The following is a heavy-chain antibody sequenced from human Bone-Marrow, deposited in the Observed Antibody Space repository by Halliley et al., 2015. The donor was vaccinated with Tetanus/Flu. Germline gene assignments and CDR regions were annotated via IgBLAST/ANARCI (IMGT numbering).Heavy chain of an antibody. V-gene: IGHV5-51*01. J-gene: IGHJ4*02. CDR3: ARRRSGGWFFDY. D-gene: IGHD6-19*01. Sequence: QLVQSGAEVKKPGESLKISCKGSGYSFSTYWIAWVRQMPGKGLEWMGIIFPDDSDTRYNPSFQGQVSMSADRSVNTAYLQWGSLKASDTAMYYCARRRSGGWFFDYWGQGTLVTVSS. CDR2: IFPDDSDT. CDR1: GYSFSTYW.